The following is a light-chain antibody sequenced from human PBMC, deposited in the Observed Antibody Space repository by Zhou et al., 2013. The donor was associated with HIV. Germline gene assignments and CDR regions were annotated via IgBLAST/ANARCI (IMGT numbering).Light chain of an antibody. CDR1: QSISSY. CDR3: QQYNSYSPYT. J-gene: IGKJ2*01. V-gene: IGKV1-39*01. CDR2: AAF. Sequence: DIQMTQSPSSLSASVGDRVTITCRASQSISSYLNWYQQKPGKAPKLLIYAAFSLQSGVPSRFSGSGSGTDFTLTISSLQPEDFATYYCQQYNSYSPYTFGQGTKLEI.